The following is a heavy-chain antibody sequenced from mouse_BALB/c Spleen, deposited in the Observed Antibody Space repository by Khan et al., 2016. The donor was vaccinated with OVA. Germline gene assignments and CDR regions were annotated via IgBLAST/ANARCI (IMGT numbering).Heavy chain of an antibody. CDR1: GYTFTTYW. V-gene: IGHV1-7*01. CDR2: INPTSGFT. Sequence: QIQLVQSGAELAKPGASVKMSCKASGYTFTTYWMHWVKQRPGQGLEWIGYINPTSGFTDYNQKFKDKATLTADKSSSTAYMQLSSLTSDDSAVYYCARDRIDCWGQGTTLTVSS. CDR3: ARDRIDC. J-gene: IGHJ2*01.